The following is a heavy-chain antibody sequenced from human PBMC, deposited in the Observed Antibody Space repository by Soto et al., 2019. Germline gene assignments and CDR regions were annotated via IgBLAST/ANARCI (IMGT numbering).Heavy chain of an antibody. Sequence: GGSLRLSCAASGFTFSSYAMHWVRQAPGKGLEWVAVISYDGSNKYYADSVKGRFTIPRDNSKNTLYLQMNSLRAEDTAVYYCARSHSGSGYDYYFDYWGQGTLVTVSS. CDR3: ARSHSGSGYDYYFDY. CDR2: ISYDGSNK. J-gene: IGHJ4*02. D-gene: IGHD5-12*01. V-gene: IGHV3-30*04. CDR1: GFTFSSYA.